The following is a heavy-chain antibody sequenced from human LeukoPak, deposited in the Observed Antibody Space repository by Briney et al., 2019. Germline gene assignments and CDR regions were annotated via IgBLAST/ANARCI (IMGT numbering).Heavy chain of an antibody. CDR3: ARSYYDFWSGYYKSYYYYYMDV. V-gene: IGHV1-8*01. CDR2: MNPNSGNT. Sequence: GASVKVSCKASGYTFTSYDINWVRQATGQGLEWMGWMNPNSGNTGYAQKFQGRVTMTRNTSISTAYMELSSLRSEDTAVYYCARSYYDFWSGYYKSYYYYYMDVWGKGTTVTVSS. D-gene: IGHD3-3*01. CDR1: GYTFTSYD. J-gene: IGHJ6*03.